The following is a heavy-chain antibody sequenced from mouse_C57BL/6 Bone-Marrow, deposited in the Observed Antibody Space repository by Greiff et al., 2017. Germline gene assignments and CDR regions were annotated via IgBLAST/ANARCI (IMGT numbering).Heavy chain of an antibody. Sequence: EVKVVESGGGLVKPGGSLKLSCAASGFTFSDYGMHWVRQAPEKGLEWVAYISSGSSTIYYADTVKGRFTISRDNAKNTLFLQMTSRRSEDTAMYYCARWRRGCQMDYWGQGTSVTVSS. J-gene: IGHJ4*01. D-gene: IGHD6-1*01. V-gene: IGHV5-17*01. CDR1: GFTFSDYG. CDR2: ISSGSSTI. CDR3: ARWRRGCQMDY.